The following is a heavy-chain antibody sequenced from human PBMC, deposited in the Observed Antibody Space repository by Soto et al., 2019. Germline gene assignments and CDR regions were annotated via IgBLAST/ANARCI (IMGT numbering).Heavy chain of an antibody. Sequence: EVQLLESGGGLVQPGGSLTLSCAASGFTFSNYAMRWVRQAPGKGLEWVALINGGGGSTYYADSVKGRFTISRDNSKNTIFLQQKSRRAEDKAVYYCATEHVYGAGGDLDFWGQGTLVTVSS. CDR1: GFTFSNYA. CDR3: ATEHVYGAGGDLDF. D-gene: IGHD3-16*01. J-gene: IGHJ4*02. V-gene: IGHV3-23*01. CDR2: INGGGGST.